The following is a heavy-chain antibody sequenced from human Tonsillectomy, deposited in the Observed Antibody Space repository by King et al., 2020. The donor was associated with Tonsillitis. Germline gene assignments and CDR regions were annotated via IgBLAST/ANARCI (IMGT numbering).Heavy chain of an antibody. Sequence: VQLVESGGGLVKPGGSLRLSCAASGFTFSDYYMSWIRQAPGKGLEWVSYISSSSSYTNYADSVKCRFSISRDNAKNSLYLQMNSLIAEDTAVYYCARTGLTSDYYDSSGYNDAFDIWGQGTMVTVSS. D-gene: IGHD3-22*01. V-gene: IGHV3-11*05. J-gene: IGHJ3*02. CDR2: ISSSSSYT. CDR1: GFTFSDYY. CDR3: ARTGLTSDYYDSSGYNDAFDI.